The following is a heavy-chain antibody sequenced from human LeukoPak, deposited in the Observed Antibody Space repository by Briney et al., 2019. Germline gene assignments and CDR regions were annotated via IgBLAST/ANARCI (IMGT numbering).Heavy chain of an antibody. CDR2: INHSGST. CDR3: ARALHLGSGFDY. CDR1: GYSISSGYY. V-gene: IGHV4-38-2*02. J-gene: IGHJ4*02. Sequence: RASETLSLTCTVSGYSISSGYYWGWIRQPPGRGLERIDIINHSGSTYYNTSLKSRVIISVDTSKNQFSLNLSSVTAADTAVYYCARALHLGSGFDYWGQGTLVTVSS. D-gene: IGHD6-25*01.